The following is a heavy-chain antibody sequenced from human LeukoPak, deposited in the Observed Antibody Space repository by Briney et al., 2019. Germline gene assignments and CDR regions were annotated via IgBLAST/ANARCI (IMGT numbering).Heavy chain of an antibody. CDR3: ARDGVTMVRGATGY. CDR2: ISAYDGNT. V-gene: IGHV1-18*01. J-gene: IGHJ4*02. CDR1: GLTFSNYG. D-gene: IGHD3-10*01. Sequence: ASVKVSCKASGLTFSNYGITWVRQAPGQGLEWVGWISAYDGNTNYAQKFQGRVTMTTDTSTSTAHMELRSLRSDDTAVYYCARDGVTMVRGATGYWGQGTLVTVSS.